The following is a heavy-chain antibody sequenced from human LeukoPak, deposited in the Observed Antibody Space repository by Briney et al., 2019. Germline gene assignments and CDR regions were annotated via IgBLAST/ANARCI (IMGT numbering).Heavy chain of an antibody. V-gene: IGHV4-61*01. D-gene: IGHD6-19*01. J-gene: IGHJ4*02. CDR3: ARIKISGWYYDY. Sequence: SETLSLTCIVSGGSVYSGTYYWSWVRQPPGKGLEWIGYVYYSGSTNYNPSLKSRVTISLDTSKNQFSLRLSSVTAANTAVYYCARIKISGWYYDYWGQGTLVTVSS. CDR2: VYYSGST. CDR1: GGSVYSGTYY.